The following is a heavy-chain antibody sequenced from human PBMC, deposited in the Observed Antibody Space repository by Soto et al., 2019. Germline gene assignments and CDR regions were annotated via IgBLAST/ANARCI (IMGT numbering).Heavy chain of an antibody. CDR3: ARCIYGQGFNA. V-gene: IGHV1-8*01. CDR1: GDTFTNFD. CDR2: MRANSGDT. J-gene: IGHJ5*02. Sequence: QVQLVQSGAEVKKPGASVKVSCKASGDTFTNFDINWVRQATGQGLEWMGWMRANSGDTGHAQKFQGRVSMTRNTCISTAYMELSSLRAEDTAVYSCARCIYGQGFNAWGQGTLVMVSS. D-gene: IGHD3-10*01.